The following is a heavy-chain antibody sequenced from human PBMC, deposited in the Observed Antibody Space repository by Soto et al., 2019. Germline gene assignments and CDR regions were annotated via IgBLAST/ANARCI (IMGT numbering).Heavy chain of an antibody. J-gene: IGHJ5*01. Sequence: SETLSLTCTVSGGSISSGGYYWSWIRQHPGKGLEWIGYIYYSGSTYYNPSLKSRVTISVDTSKNQFSLKLSSVTAADTAVYYCARGGNYYYSSGYYPRWFDSCGQGTLVTVSS. D-gene: IGHD3-22*01. V-gene: IGHV4-31*03. CDR2: IYYSGST. CDR3: ARGGNYYYSSGYYPRWFDS. CDR1: GGSISSGGYY.